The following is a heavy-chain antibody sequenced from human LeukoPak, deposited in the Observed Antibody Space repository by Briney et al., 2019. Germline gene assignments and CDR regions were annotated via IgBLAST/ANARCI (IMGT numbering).Heavy chain of an antibody. D-gene: IGHD1-26*01. Sequence: GGSLRLSCAASGFTFSDYYMSWIRQAPGKGLEWVSYISSSGSTIYYADSVKGRFTISRDNAKNSLYLQMNSLRAEDAAVYFCARATWDPNYYYYMDVWGKGTTVTISS. J-gene: IGHJ6*03. CDR2: ISSSGSTI. V-gene: IGHV3-11*04. CDR1: GFTFSDYY. CDR3: ARATWDPNYYYYMDV.